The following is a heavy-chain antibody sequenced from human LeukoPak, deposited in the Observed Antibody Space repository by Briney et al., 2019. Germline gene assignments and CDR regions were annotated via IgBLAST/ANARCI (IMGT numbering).Heavy chain of an antibody. CDR2: IYHSGST. CDR3: ARNRAPAWFGPYYYYYYMDV. V-gene: IGHV4-38-2*02. J-gene: IGHJ6*03. CDR1: GYSISSGYY. D-gene: IGHD3-10*01. Sequence: SETLSLTCTVSGYSISSGYYWGWIRQPPGKGLEWIGSIYHSGSTYYNPSLKSRVTISVDTSKNQFSLKLSSVTAADTAVYYCARNRAPAWFGPYYYYYYMDVWGKGTTVTVSS.